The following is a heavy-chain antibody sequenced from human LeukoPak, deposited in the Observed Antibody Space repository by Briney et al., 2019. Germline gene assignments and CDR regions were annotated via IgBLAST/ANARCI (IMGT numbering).Heavy chain of an antibody. D-gene: IGHD3-10*01. CDR2: ISSSSSYI. J-gene: IGHJ4*02. Sequence: GGSLRLSCAASGFTFSSYSMSWVRQAPGKGLEWVSSISSSSSYIYYADSVKGRFTISRDNAKNSLYLQMNSLRAEDTAVYYCASETDPYYYGSGSYLDYWGQGTLVTVSS. V-gene: IGHV3-21*01. CDR3: ASETDPYYYGSGSYLDY. CDR1: GFTFSSYS.